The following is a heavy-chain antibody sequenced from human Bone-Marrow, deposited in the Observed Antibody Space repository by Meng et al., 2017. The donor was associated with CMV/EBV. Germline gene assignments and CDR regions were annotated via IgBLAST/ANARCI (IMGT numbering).Heavy chain of an antibody. D-gene: IGHD3-9*01. CDR2: IYPNSGGT. CDR3: ARDNDWGPDY. CDR1: GYTFTDHY. J-gene: IGHJ4*02. Sequence: ASVKVSCKASGYTFTDHYFHGVRQAPGQGLEWMGWIYPNSGGTHYAQKFQGRLTVTTDTSISTGYMELSSLGSDDTAVYYCARDNDWGPDYWGQGTLVTVSS. V-gene: IGHV1-2*02.